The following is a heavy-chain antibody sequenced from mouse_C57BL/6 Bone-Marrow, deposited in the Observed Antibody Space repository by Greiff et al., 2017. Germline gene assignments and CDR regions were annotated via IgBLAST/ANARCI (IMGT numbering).Heavy chain of an antibody. CDR1: GFTFSSYT. J-gene: IGHJ4*01. D-gene: IGHD1-1*01. V-gene: IGHV5-9*01. Sequence: DVHLVESGGGLVKPGGSLKLSCAASGFTFSSYTMSWVRPTPEKRLEWVATISGGGGNTYYPDSVKGRFTISRDNAKNTLYLQMSSLRSEDTALYYCARQATTVVANYAMDYWGQGTSDTVSS. CDR3: ARQATTVVANYAMDY. CDR2: ISGGGGNT.